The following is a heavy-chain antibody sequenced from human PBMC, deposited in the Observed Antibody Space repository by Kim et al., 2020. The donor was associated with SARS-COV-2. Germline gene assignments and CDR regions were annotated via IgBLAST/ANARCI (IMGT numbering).Heavy chain of an antibody. J-gene: IGHJ4*02. D-gene: IGHD2-15*01. Sequence: YADSVMYRFRISRDNARNTLYLQMNSLRGEDTALYFCVNVIDYAANSGYWGQGTLVAVSS. CDR3: VNVIDYAANSGY. V-gene: IGHV3-23*01.